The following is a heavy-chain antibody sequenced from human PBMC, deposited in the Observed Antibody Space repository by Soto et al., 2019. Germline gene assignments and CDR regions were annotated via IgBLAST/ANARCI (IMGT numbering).Heavy chain of an antibody. CDR3: ARDHLILPAHDFFYGSDV. Sequence: GGSLRLSCEVSGFTFSMYSMSWVRQSPGKGLEWVAKIPQDGVDGHYADSVKGRCTISRDNGKNSLYLQLNNLRAEDAAVYYCARDHLILPAHDFFYGSDVWGPGATVTVSS. D-gene: IGHD2-21*02. V-gene: IGHV3-7*03. J-gene: IGHJ6*02. CDR2: IPQDGVDG. CDR1: GFTFSMYS.